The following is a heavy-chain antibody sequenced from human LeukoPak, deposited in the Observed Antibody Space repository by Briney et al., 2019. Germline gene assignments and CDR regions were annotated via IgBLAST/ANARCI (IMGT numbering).Heavy chain of an antibody. CDR2: ISWDGGTT. J-gene: IGHJ3*02. Sequence: GGSLRLSCAASGFGFDDYAMHWVRQAPGKGLEWVSLISWDGGTTYYADSVKGRFTISRDNSKNTLYLQMNSLRAEDTAVYYCAKAGLLSAFDIWGQGTMVTVSS. V-gene: IGHV3-43D*03. CDR1: GFGFDDYA. D-gene: IGHD3-22*01. CDR3: AKAGLLSAFDI.